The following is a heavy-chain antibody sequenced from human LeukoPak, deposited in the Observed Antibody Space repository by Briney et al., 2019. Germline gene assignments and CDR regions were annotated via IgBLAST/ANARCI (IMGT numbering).Heavy chain of an antibody. D-gene: IGHD4-11*01. V-gene: IGHV3-23*01. CDR1: GFTFSSYA. Sequence: GGSLRLSCAASGFTFSSYAMSWVRQAPGKGLEWVSVISGSDGSTYYADSVKGRFTISRDNSRNTLHLQMNSLRADDTAVYYCAKPPYSNSMYYYGMDVWGQGTTVTVSS. CDR2: ISGSDGST. CDR3: AKPPYSNSMYYYGMDV. J-gene: IGHJ6*02.